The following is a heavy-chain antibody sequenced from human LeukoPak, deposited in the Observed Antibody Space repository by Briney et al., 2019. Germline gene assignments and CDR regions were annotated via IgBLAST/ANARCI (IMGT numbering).Heavy chain of an antibody. CDR3: ARDSSPEHSGSYLDAFDI. D-gene: IGHD1-26*01. Sequence: SVKVSCKASGGTFSSYAISWVRQAPGQGLEWMGGIIPIFGTANYAQKFQGRVTITADKSTSTAYMELSSLRSEDTAVYYCARDSSPEHSGSYLDAFDIWGQGTMVTVS. CDR1: GGTFSSYA. J-gene: IGHJ3*02. V-gene: IGHV1-69*06. CDR2: IIPIFGTA.